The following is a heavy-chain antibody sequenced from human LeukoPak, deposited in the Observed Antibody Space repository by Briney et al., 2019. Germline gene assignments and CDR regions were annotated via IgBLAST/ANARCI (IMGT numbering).Heavy chain of an antibody. CDR3: ARGTYYYDSSAPY. J-gene: IGHJ4*02. CDR2: ISSSGSTI. V-gene: IGHV3-48*03. D-gene: IGHD3-22*01. CDR1: GFTFSSYE. Sequence: GGSLRLSCAASGFTFSSYEMNWVRQAPGKGLEWVSYISSSGSTIYYADSVKGRFTISRDNAKNSLYLQMNSLRAEDTAVYYCARGTYYYDSSAPYWGQGTLVTVSS.